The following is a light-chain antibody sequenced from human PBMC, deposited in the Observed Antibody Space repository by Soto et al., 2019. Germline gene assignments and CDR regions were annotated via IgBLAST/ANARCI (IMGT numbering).Light chain of an antibody. J-gene: IGKJ2*01. Sequence: EIGLTQSPATLSLSPGERATLSCRASQSVSSYLACYQQKPGQAPRLLIYDASNRATGILARFSGSGSVPDFTLTISSLEPEDFAVYYCQQRSNCPRVTFGQGTKPEIK. CDR3: QQRSNCPRVT. CDR2: DAS. V-gene: IGKV3-11*01. CDR1: QSVSSY.